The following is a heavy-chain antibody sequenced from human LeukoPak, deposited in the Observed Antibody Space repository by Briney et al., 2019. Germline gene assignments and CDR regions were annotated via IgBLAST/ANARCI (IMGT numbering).Heavy chain of an antibody. J-gene: IGHJ3*02. Sequence: SVKVSCKASGGTFSSYAISWVRQAPGQGLEWMGGIIPIFGTANYAQKFQGRVTITTDESTSTAYMDLSSLRSEDTAVYYCARELGSGWWTHAFDIWGQGTMVTVSS. CDR2: IIPIFGTA. CDR3: ARELGSGWWTHAFDI. D-gene: IGHD6-19*01. V-gene: IGHV1-69*05. CDR1: GGTFSSYA.